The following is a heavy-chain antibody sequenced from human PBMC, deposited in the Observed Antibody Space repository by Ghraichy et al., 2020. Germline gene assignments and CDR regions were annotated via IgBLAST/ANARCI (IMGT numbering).Heavy chain of an antibody. V-gene: IGHV3-23*01. CDR1: GFTFSSYA. J-gene: IGHJ4*02. CDR3: AKDKQQLVFSYYFDY. CDR2: ISGSGGST. D-gene: IGHD6-13*01. Sequence: GSLNISCVASGFTFSSYAMSWVRQAPGKGLEWVSAISGSGGSTYYADSVKGRFTISRDNSKNTLYLQMNSLRAEDTAVYYCAKDKQQLVFSYYFDYWGQGTLVTVSS.